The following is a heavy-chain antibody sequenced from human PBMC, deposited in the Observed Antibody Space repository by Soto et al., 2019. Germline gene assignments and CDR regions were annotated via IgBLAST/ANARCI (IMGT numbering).Heavy chain of an antibody. D-gene: IGHD3-9*01. V-gene: IGHV1-3*01. CDR1: GYTFTSYG. J-gene: IGHJ1*01. CDR2: INAGNGNT. Sequence: GASVKVSCKASGYTFTSYGISWVRQAPGQGLEWMGWINAGNGNTKYSQKFQGRVTITRDTSASTAYMELSSLRSEDTAVYYCARVWRYYDILTGYYGAEYFQHWGQGTLVTVSS. CDR3: ARVWRYYDILTGYYGAEYFQH.